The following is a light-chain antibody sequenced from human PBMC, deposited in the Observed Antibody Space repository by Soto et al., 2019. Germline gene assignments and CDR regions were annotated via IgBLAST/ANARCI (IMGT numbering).Light chain of an antibody. V-gene: IGKV3-20*01. J-gene: IGKJ1*01. Sequence: EIVFTQSPGALSLSPGERATLSCRASQSVSSSYLAWYQQKPGQAPRLLIYGASNRATGIPDRLSGSGSGTDFTLTIRRLEPEDFAVYYCQQYGSSGTFGQGTKVDIK. CDR2: GAS. CDR1: QSVSSSY. CDR3: QQYGSSGT.